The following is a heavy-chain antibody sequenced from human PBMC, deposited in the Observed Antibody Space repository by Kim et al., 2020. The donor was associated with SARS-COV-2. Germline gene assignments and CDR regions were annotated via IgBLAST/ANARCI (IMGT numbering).Heavy chain of an antibody. CDR3: ARGVIINYASRRGMDV. CDR2: MNPNSGNT. J-gene: IGHJ6*02. Sequence: ASVKVSCKASGYTFTSYDIIWVRQATGQGLEWMGWMNPNSGNTGYAQKFQGRVTMTRNTSITSAYMELSSLRSEDTAVYYCARGVIINYASRRGMDVWGQGTTVTVSS. D-gene: IGHD3-10*01. V-gene: IGHV1-8*01. CDR1: GYTFTSYD.